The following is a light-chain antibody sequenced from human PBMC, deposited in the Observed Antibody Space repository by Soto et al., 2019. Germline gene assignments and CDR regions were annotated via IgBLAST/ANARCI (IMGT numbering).Light chain of an antibody. CDR2: EVS. J-gene: IGLJ3*02. CDR1: SSDVGRYNY. CDR3: SSYVNTNTLV. Sequence: QSALTQPASVSGSPGQSITISCTGTSSDVGRYNYVSWYQQHPGKAPKLMIYEVSNRPSGVSDRFSASKSGNTASLTISGLQAEDEADYYCSSYVNTNTLVFGGGTKVTVL. V-gene: IGLV2-14*01.